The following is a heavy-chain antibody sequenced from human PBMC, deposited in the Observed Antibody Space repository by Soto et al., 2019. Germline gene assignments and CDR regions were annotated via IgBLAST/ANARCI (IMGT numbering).Heavy chain of an antibody. CDR3: VKDGGRGELLYYFDY. CDR1: GFTFSDYY. CDR2: ISSSGATT. D-gene: IGHD1-26*01. V-gene: IGHV3-11*01. Sequence: PGGSLRLSCAASGFTFSDYYMSWIRQAPGKGLEWVSYISSSGATTYYADSVKGRFTISRDNAKNSLYLQMNSLRAEDSAVYYCVKDGGRGELLYYFDYWGQGTLVTVSS. J-gene: IGHJ4*02.